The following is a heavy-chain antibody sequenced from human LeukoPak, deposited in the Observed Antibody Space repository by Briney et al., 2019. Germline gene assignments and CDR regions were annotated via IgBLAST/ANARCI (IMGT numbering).Heavy chain of an antibody. V-gene: IGHV3-30*01. CDR2: LSYDGSDR. Sequence: PGGSLRLSGAASGFTLSEYGIHWVRQAPGKGLEWVAVLSYDGSDRYYADSVNGRFTISRDISSDTVSLQMNSLRVEDTALYFCARDRINMMVLVHDSGLDLWGQGTLVTVSS. CDR3: ARDRINMMVLVHDSGLDL. D-gene: IGHD3-22*01. J-gene: IGHJ5*02. CDR1: GFTLSEYG.